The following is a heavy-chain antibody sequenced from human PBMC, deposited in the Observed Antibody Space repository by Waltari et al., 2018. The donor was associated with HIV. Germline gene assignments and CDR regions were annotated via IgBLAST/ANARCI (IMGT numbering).Heavy chain of an antibody. V-gene: IGHV3-72*01. CDR2: IRKKGDSYSA. CDR1: GFLLSAPY. J-gene: IGHJ4*02. Sequence: EVQLVESGGGLVQPGGSRRLSRGGSGFLLSAPYMAGGREAPGMGMEWLGLIRKKGDSYSAEYAASVKGRFTISRDDSKNSLYLQMNSLKSEDTAVYYCARDWNHSPDYWGQGTLVTVSS. D-gene: IGHD1-1*01. CDR3: ARDWNHSPDY.